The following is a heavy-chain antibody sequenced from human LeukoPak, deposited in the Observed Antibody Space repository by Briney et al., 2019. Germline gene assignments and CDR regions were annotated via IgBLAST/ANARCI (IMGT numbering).Heavy chain of an antibody. Sequence: SETLSLTCAVYGGSFSGYYWSWIRQPPGKGREWMGEINHSGSTNYNPSLKSRVTISVDTSKNQFSLKLSSVTAADTAVYYCARDRIQLWPPDYWGQGTLVTVSS. D-gene: IGHD5-18*01. J-gene: IGHJ4*02. CDR3: ARDRIQLWPPDY. V-gene: IGHV4-34*01. CDR1: GGSFSGYY. CDR2: INHSGST.